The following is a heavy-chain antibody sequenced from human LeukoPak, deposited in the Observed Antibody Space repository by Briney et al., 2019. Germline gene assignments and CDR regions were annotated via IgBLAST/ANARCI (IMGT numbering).Heavy chain of an antibody. CDR2: IKSKIDGGTA. CDR1: GFTFSDAR. V-gene: IGHV3-15*01. D-gene: IGHD3-10*01. Sequence: GGSLRLSCVASGFTFSDARMSWVRQAPGKGLEWVGRIKSKIDGGTADYAAPVKGRFTISRDDSKSTLSLQMNSLKPEDTAVYYCTTDNTVITMVRGVVTKIDYWGQETLVTVSS. J-gene: IGHJ4*02. CDR3: TTDNTVITMVRGVVTKIDY.